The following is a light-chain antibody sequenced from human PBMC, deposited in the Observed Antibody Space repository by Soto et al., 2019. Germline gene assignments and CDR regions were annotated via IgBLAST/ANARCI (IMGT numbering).Light chain of an antibody. V-gene: IGKV3-20*01. Sequence: EIALTQSPGTLSLSPGERATLAYRASKSVSNYVAWYQQKSGQPPRLLIYGASSRASGIPDRFSGSGSGTDFTLTISRVEPEDFALYYCQQYGSSLTFGLGTKVDI. CDR3: QQYGSSLT. J-gene: IGKJ1*01. CDR2: GAS. CDR1: KSVSNY.